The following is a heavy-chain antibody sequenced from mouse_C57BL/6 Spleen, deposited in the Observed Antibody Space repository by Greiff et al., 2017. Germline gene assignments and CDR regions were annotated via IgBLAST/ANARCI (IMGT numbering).Heavy chain of an antibody. CDR1: GYTFTSYW. CDR3: ARGSYYGSSEGFDY. Sequence: QVTLQQPGTELVKPGASVTLSCKASGYTFTSYWMHWVKQRPGQGLEWIGNINPSNGGTNYNEKFKSKATLTVDKSSSTAYMQLSSLTSEDAAVYYCARGSYYGSSEGFDYWGQGTTLTVSS. J-gene: IGHJ2*01. V-gene: IGHV1-53*01. D-gene: IGHD1-1*01. CDR2: INPSNGGT.